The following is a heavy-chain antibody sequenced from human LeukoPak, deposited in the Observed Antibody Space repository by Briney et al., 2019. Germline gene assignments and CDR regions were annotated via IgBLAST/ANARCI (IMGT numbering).Heavy chain of an antibody. Sequence: GGSRRLSCVGSRVTFSSHAMSGAGQAPGRGLEWVSDISGSGDIGDSTAYADSVKGRFTITRDNSRNTLRLEMNSLRAEDTTGYYCAKDLRMRLGLLLWGQGPQVTVSS. D-gene: IGHD3/OR15-3a*01. J-gene: IGHJ4*02. CDR1: RVTFSSHA. CDR3: AKDLRMRLGLLL. CDR2: ISGSGDIGDST. V-gene: IGHV3-23*01.